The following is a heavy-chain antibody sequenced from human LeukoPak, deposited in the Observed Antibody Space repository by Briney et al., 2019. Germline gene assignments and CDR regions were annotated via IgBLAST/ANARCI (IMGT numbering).Heavy chain of an antibody. CDR1: GGSIISSNSY. V-gene: IGHV4-39*07. Sequence: SETLSLTCTVSGGSIISSNSYWAWIRQPPGKGLEWIGTIYYSGTTYYNPSLKSRVTISIDTSKNQFSLKLSSVTAADTAVYSCARADYYYDSSRYYPVVRYNWFDPWGQGTLVTVSS. J-gene: IGHJ5*02. CDR2: IYYSGTT. D-gene: IGHD3-22*01. CDR3: ARADYYYDSSRYYPVVRYNWFDP.